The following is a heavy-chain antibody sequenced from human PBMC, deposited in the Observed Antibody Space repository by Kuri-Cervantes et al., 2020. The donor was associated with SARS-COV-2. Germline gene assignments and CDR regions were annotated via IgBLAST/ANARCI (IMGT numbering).Heavy chain of an antibody. CDR1: GGVFSSYA. CDR3: ARGLVYGRLPTHLHR. CDR2: IIPIFATP. Sequence: SVKVSCKTSGGVFSSYAISWVRQGPGQGLEFMGAIIPIFATPTYAQKFQGRVTISADESTSTVYMEVRGLTSDDTAVYYRARGLVYGRLPTHLHRWGQGTPVTVSS. J-gene: IGHJ5*02. D-gene: IGHD5/OR15-5a*01. V-gene: IGHV1-69*13.